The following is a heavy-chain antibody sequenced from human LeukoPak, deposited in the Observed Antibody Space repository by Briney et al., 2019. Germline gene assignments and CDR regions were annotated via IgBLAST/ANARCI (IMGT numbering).Heavy chain of an antibody. CDR1: GFTFSSYG. V-gene: IGHV3-30*02. CDR3: AKVTVTTSGLPDY. Sequence: GGSLRLSCAAPGFTFSSYGMHWVRQAPGKGLEWVAFIRYDGSNKYYADSVKGRFTISRDNSKNTLYLQMNSLRAEDTAVYYCAKVTVTTSGLPDYWGQGTLVTVSS. CDR2: IRYDGSNK. D-gene: IGHD4-17*01. J-gene: IGHJ4*02.